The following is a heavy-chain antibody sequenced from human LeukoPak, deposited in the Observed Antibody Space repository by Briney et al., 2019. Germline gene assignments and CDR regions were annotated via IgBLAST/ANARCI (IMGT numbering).Heavy chain of an antibody. CDR1: GFTFSSYA. D-gene: IGHD1-26*01. CDR2: ISGSGGST. Sequence: GGSLRLSCAASGFTFSSYAMSWVRQAPGKGLEWVSAISGSGGSTYYADSVKGRFTISRDNSKNTLYLQMNSLRAEDTAVYYCAKYGKQWELPPGYFDYWGQGTLVTVSS. CDR3: AKYGKQWELPPGYFDY. V-gene: IGHV3-23*01. J-gene: IGHJ4*02.